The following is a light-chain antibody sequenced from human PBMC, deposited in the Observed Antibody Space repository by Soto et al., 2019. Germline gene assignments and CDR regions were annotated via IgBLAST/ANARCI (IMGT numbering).Light chain of an antibody. V-gene: IGKV3-11*01. J-gene: IGKJ3*01. Sequence: DIVLTQSPATLSLSPGERATLSCRASQSVSYYLAWYQQKPGQAPRLLIYDASNRATGIPARFSGSGSGADFTLTISSLEPEDFAVYFCQQRGNWPPTFGPGTKVDIK. CDR2: DAS. CDR1: QSVSYY. CDR3: QQRGNWPPT.